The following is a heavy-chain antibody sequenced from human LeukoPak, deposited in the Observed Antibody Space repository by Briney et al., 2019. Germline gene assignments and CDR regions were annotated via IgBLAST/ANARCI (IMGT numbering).Heavy chain of an antibody. V-gene: IGHV4-39*07. CDR2: IYHSGST. D-gene: IGHD1-26*01. J-gene: IGHJ4*02. CDR1: GGSISSSSYY. Sequence: SETLSLTCTVSGGSISSSSYYWGWIRQPPGKGLEWIGEIYHSGSTNYNPSLKSRVTISVDKSKNQFSLKLSSATAADTAVYYCARISGSSFDYWGQGTLVTVSS. CDR3: ARISGSSFDY.